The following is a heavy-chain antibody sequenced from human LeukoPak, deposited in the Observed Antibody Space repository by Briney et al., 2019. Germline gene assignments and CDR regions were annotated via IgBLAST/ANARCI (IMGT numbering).Heavy chain of an antibody. D-gene: IGHD2-21*01. Sequence: PGGSLRLSCAASGFTFSSYAMHWVRQAPGKGLEWVAVISYDGSNKYYADSVKGRFTISRDNSKNTLYLQMNSLRADDTAVYYCAKDQVISGSEASDIWGQGTMVTVSS. CDR1: GFTFSSYA. V-gene: IGHV3-30-3*01. J-gene: IGHJ3*02. CDR2: ISYDGSNK. CDR3: AKDQVISGSEASDI.